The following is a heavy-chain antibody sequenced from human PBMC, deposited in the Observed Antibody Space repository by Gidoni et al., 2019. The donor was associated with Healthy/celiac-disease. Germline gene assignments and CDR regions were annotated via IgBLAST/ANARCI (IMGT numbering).Heavy chain of an antibody. CDR1: GGFFSGYY. CDR2: INHSGST. D-gene: IGHD2-2*02. CDR3: ASSGYCSSTSCYIAY. V-gene: IGHV4-34*01. J-gene: IGHJ4*02. Sequence: VQLQQWGAGLLTPSETLSLTCAVYGGFFSGYYWSWIRQPPGKGLEWIGEINHSGSTNYNPSLKSRVTISVDTSKNQFSLKLSSVTAADTAVYYCASSGYCSSTSCYIAYWGQGTLVSVSS.